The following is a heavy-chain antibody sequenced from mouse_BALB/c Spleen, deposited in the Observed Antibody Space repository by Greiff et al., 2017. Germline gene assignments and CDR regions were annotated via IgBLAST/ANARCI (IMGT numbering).Heavy chain of an antibody. Sequence: VQLQESGAELVRPGVSVKISCKGSGYPFTDYAMHWVKQSHAKSLEWIGVISTYYGDASYNQKFKGKATMTVDKSSSTAYMELARLTSEDSAIYYGARADSSGYLYYAMDYWGQGTSVTVSS. CDR3: ARADSSGYLYYAMDY. CDR2: ISTYYGDA. D-gene: IGHD3-2*01. CDR1: GYPFTDYA. V-gene: IGHV1S137*01. J-gene: IGHJ4*01.